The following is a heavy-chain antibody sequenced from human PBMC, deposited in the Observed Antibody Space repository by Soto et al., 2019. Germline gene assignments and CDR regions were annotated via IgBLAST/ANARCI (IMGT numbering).Heavy chain of an antibody. CDR1: GFTFSHYC. V-gene: IGHV3-11*01. J-gene: IGHJ4*02. CDR2: ISSSGSTI. CDR3: ARDPREYYFDY. Sequence: QVQLVESGGGLVKPGGSLRLSCAASGFTFSHYCMTWIRQAPGKGLEWVSYISSSGSTIYYADSMKGRFSISRYNAKNSLYLQMNSLRAEDTAVYYCARDPREYYFDYWGQGPLVTVSS.